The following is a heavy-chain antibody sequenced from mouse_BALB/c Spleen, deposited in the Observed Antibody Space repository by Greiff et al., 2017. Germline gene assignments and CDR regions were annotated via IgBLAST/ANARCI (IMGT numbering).Heavy chain of an antibody. CDR1: GYTFTSYD. Sequence: QVQLQQSGAELVKPGASVKLSCKASGYTFTSYDINWVRQRPEQGLEWIGWIFPGDGSTKYNQKFKDKTTLTADKSSSTAYMQLSSLTSEDSAVYYCAREEGNYYFDYWGQGTTLTVSS. D-gene: IGHD2-1*01. CDR2: IFPGDGST. CDR3: AREEGNYYFDY. J-gene: IGHJ2*01. V-gene: IGHV1-85*01.